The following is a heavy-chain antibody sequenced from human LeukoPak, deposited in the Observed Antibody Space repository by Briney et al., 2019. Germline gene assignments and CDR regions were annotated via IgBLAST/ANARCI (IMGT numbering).Heavy chain of an antibody. CDR2: INPNSGGT. J-gene: IGHJ4*02. V-gene: IGHV1-2*02. CDR1: GYTFTSNY. CDR3: ARDGPLIVGAQKVLYYFDY. Sequence: ASVKVSCKAFGYTFTSNYMHWVRQAPGQGLEWMGWINPNSGGTNYAQKLQGRVTMTTDTSTSTAYMELRSLRSDDTAVYYCARDGPLIVGAQKVLYYFDYWGQGTLVTVSS. D-gene: IGHD1-26*01.